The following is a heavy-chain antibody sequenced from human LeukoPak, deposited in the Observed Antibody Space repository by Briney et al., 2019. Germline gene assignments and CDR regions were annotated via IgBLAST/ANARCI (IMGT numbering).Heavy chain of an antibody. CDR2: IIPILGIA. D-gene: IGHD4-11*01. CDR1: GGTFSSYA. Sequence: SVKVSCKASGGTFSSYAISWVRQAPGQGLEWMGRIIPILGIANYAQKLQGRVTITADKSTSTAYMELSSLRSEDTAVYYCARETTVSQLGYYYGMDVWGQGTTVTVSS. CDR3: ARETTVSQLGYYYGMDV. J-gene: IGHJ6*02. V-gene: IGHV1-69*04.